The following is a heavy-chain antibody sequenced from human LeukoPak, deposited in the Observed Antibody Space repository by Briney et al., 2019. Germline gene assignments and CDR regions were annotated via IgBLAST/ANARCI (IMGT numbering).Heavy chain of an antibody. CDR2: ITWAGDTT. CDR1: GFTFNDFT. Sequence: PGGSLKLSCAASGFTFNDFTIHWVRQAPGKGLEWVSLITWAGDTTYYTDSVTGRFTISRDNSKNSLYLQMNNLRSGDTALYFCAKEHISPSGPSRYFDSWGQGTLVTASS. J-gene: IGHJ4*02. V-gene: IGHV3-43*01. D-gene: IGHD2-21*01. CDR3: AKEHISPSGPSRYFDS.